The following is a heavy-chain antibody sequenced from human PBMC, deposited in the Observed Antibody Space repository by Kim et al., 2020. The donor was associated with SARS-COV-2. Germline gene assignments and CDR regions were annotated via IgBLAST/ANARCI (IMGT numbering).Heavy chain of an antibody. CDR3: ARDPFDY. V-gene: IGHV1-18*01. CDR1: GYTFTTYG. Sequence: ASVKVSCKASGYTFTTYGLSWVRQAPGQGLEWMGWIIAYNGNTNYARKVQGRVTMTTDTSTSTAYMELRSLRSDDTAIYYCARDPFDYWGQGTLVTVSS. CDR2: IIAYNGNT. J-gene: IGHJ4*02.